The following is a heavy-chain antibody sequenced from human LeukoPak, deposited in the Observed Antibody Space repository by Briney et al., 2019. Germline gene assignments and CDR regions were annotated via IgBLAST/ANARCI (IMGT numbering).Heavy chain of an antibody. D-gene: IGHD2-15*01. J-gene: IGHJ2*01. CDR3: ARRRVVVVAATVPSLKRYWYFDL. CDR2: INHSGST. Sequence: SETLSLTCAVYGGSFSGYYWSWIRQPPGKGLEWIGEINHSGSTNYNPSLKSRVTISVDTSKNQFSLKLSSVTAAGTAVYYCARRRVVVVAATVPSLKRYWYFDLWGRGTLVTVSS. CDR1: GGSFSGYY. V-gene: IGHV4-34*01.